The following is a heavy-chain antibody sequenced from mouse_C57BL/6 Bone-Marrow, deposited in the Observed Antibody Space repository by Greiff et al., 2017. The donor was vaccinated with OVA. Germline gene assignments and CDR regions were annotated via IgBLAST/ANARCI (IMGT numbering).Heavy chain of an antibody. CDR2: IDPSDCYT. CDR1: GYTFTSYW. J-gene: IGHJ4*01. D-gene: IGHD3-2*02. V-gene: IGHV1-50*01. CDR3: ARQLRLREDARDY. Sequence: QVQLQQPGAELVKPGASVKLSCKASGYTFTSYWMQWVKQRPGQGLAWIGEIDPSDCYTNYNQKFKGKATLTVDTSSSTAYMQLSSLTSEDSAVYYWARQLRLREDARDYWGQGTSVTVSS.